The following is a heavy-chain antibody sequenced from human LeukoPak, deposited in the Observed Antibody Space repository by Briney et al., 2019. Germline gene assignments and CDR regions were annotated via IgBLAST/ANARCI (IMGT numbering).Heavy chain of an antibody. CDR2: ISYDGSNK. Sequence: GRSLRLPCAASGFTFSSYGMHWVRQAPGKGLEWVAVISYDGSNKYYADSVKGRFTISRDNSKNTLYLQMNSLRAEDTAVYYCAKGVVSGSYFDYWGQGTLVTVSS. J-gene: IGHJ4*02. D-gene: IGHD1-26*01. V-gene: IGHV3-30*18. CDR3: AKGVVSGSYFDY. CDR1: GFTFSSYG.